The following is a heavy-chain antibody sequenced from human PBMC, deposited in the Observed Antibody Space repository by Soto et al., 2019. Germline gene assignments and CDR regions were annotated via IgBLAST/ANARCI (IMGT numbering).Heavy chain of an antibody. J-gene: IGHJ4*02. Sequence: VQLVESGGGVVQPGGSLRLSCAASGFNVNSYTMYWVRQAPGKGLEWVASTSPDGVNEYYAASAKGRFTIFRDISKNTLFVERNSLRAEDSAMYFCARERSLAVSAAGYWGQGTLVTVSS. D-gene: IGHD6-19*01. V-gene: IGHV3-30-3*01. CDR3: ARERSLAVSAAGY. CDR1: GFNVNSYT. CDR2: TSPDGVNE.